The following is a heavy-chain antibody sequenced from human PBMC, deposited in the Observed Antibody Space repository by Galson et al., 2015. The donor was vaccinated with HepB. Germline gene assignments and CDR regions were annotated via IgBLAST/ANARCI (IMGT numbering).Heavy chain of an antibody. V-gene: IGHV1-69*04. D-gene: IGHD3-10*01. CDR2: IIPILGIA. CDR1: GGTFSSYA. CDR3: ARGGITMVRGVNWPLPRDYYYGMDV. Sequence: SVKVSCKASGGTFSSYAISWVRQAPGQGLEWMGRIIPILGIANYAQKFQGRVTITADKSTSTAYMELSSLRSEDTAVYYCARGGITMVRGVNWPLPRDYYYGMDVWGQGTTVTVSS. J-gene: IGHJ6*02.